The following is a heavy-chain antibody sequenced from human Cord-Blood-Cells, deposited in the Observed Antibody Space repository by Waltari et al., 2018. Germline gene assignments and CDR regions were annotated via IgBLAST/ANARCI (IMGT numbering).Heavy chain of an antibody. V-gene: IGHV1-69*02. CDR2: IIPILCIA. CDR3: ATRDPDYGGKGYYFDY. Sequence: QVQLVQSGAEVKKPGSSVKVSCKASGGTFSSYTISWVRQAPGQGLEWMGRIIPILCIANYAQKFQGRVTITADKSTSTAYMELSSLRSEDTAVYYCATRDPDYGGKGYYFDYWGQGTLVTVSS. D-gene: IGHD4-17*01. CDR1: GGTFSSYT. J-gene: IGHJ4*02.